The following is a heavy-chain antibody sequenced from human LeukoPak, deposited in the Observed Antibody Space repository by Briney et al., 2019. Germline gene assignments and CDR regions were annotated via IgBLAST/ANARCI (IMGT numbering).Heavy chain of an antibody. Sequence: SETLSLTCTVSGGSISSGDYYWSWIRQPPGKGLEWIGYIYYSGSTYYNPSLKSRVTISVDTSKNQFSLKLSSVTAADTAVYYCARGGAARLHFQNWGQGTLVTVFS. D-gene: IGHD6-6*01. CDR1: GGSISSGDYY. V-gene: IGHV4-30-4*02. CDR3: ARGGAARLHFQN. J-gene: IGHJ1*01. CDR2: IYYSGST.